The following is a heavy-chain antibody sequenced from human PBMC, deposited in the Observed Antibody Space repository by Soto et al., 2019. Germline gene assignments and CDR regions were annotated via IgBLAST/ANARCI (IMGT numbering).Heavy chain of an antibody. CDR2: INHSGST. Sequence: SETLSLTCAVYGGSFSCYYWSWIRQPPGEGLEWIGEINHSGSTNYNPSLKSRVTISVDTSKNQFSLKLSSVTAADTAVYYCARGLGLRYPFDYWGQGALVTVS. CDR3: ARGLGLRYPFDY. V-gene: IGHV4-34*01. CDR1: GGSFSCYY. J-gene: IGHJ4*02. D-gene: IGHD4-17*01.